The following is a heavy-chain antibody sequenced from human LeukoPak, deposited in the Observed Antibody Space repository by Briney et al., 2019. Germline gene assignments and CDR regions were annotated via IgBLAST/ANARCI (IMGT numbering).Heavy chain of an antibody. CDR3: ARDLGYYYDSSGSTFFDY. Sequence: PGGSLRLSCAAPGFTFSSYSMNWVRQAPGKGLEWVSYISSSSTIYYADSVKGRFTISRDNAKNSLYLQMNSLRAEDTAVYYCARDLGYYYDSSGSTFFDYWGQGTLVTVSS. V-gene: IGHV3-48*01. D-gene: IGHD3-22*01. CDR1: GFTFSSYS. J-gene: IGHJ4*02. CDR2: ISSSSTI.